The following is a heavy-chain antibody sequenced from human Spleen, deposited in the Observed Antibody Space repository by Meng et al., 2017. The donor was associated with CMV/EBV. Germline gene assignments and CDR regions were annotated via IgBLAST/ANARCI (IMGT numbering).Heavy chain of an antibody. V-gene: IGHV1-2*02. Sequence: ASVKVSCKASGYTFTGFYMHWVRQAPGQGLEWMGWINPNSGGTNYAQKFQGRVTMTRDTSISTAYMDPNRLTSDDAAVYYCAKGGRYENSWFDPWGQGSLVTVSS. CDR1: GYTFTGFY. CDR3: AKGGRYENSWFDP. J-gene: IGHJ5*02. CDR2: INPNSGGT. D-gene: IGHD3-16*01.